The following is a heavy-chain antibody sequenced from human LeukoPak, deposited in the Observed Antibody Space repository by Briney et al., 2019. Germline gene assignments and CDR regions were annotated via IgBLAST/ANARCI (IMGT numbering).Heavy chain of an antibody. CDR2: LYSGGST. CDR1: GGSFSGYY. V-gene: IGHV3-66*01. J-gene: IGHJ4*02. Sequence: ETLSLTCAVYGGSFSGYYWSWVRQAPGKGLEWVSVLYSGGSTYYADSVKGRFTISRDNSKNTLYLQMNSLRAEDTAVYYCARGLWFFDYWGQGTLVTVSS. CDR3: ARGLWFFDY. D-gene: IGHD5-18*01.